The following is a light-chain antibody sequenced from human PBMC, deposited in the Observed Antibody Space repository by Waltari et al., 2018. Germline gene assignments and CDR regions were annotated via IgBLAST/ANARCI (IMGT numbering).Light chain of an antibody. CDR2: LVS. CDR3: MQGTNWPRT. V-gene: IGKV2-28*01. CDR1: QSLLHSSGYTF. Sequence: DIVMTQSPRFLPVTPGEPASISCRSSQSLLHSSGYTFLDWYLQKPGQSPQLLIYLVSNRDSGVPDRFSGSGSGTDFTLKISRVEAEDVGVYYCMQGTNWPRTFGQGTKVEI. J-gene: IGKJ1*01.